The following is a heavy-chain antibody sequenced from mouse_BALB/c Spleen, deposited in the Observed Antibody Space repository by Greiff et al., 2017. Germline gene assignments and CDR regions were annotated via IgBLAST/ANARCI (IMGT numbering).Heavy chain of an antibody. D-gene: IGHD2-4*01. CDR2: IYPGSGST. CDR1: GYNFTSYW. J-gene: IGHJ4*01. V-gene: IGHV1-55*01. CDR3: ARSVITYAMDY. Sequence: QVHVKQPGAELVKPGTSVKLSCKASGYNFTSYWINWVKLRPGQGLEWIGDIYPGSGSTNYNEKFKSKATLTVDTSSSTAYMQLSSLASEDSALYYCARSVITYAMDYWGQGTSVTVSS.